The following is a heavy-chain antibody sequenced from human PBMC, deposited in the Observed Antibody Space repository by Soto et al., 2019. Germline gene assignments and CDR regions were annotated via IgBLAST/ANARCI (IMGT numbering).Heavy chain of an antibody. J-gene: IGHJ2*01. CDR3: ARPRGGAWYFDL. D-gene: IGHD3-16*01. Sequence: QVQLVESGGGVVQPGRSLRLSCAASGFTFSSYAMHWVRQAPGKGLEWVAVISYDGSNKYYADSVKGRFTISRDNSKNTLYLQMNSLRAEDTAVYYCARPRGGAWYFDLWGRGTLVTVSS. V-gene: IGHV3-30-3*01. CDR1: GFTFSSYA. CDR2: ISYDGSNK.